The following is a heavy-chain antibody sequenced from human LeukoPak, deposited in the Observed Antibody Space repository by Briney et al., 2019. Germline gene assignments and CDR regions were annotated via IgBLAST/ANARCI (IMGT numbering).Heavy chain of an antibody. D-gene: IGHD3-3*01. Sequence: PGGSLRLSCAASGFTFSSYSRNWVRQAPGKGLEWVSSISSSSSYIYYADSVKGRFTISRDNAKNSLYLQMNSLRAEDTAVYYCARDSLRFLEWLNYYYYGMDVWGQGTTVTVSS. CDR3: ARDSLRFLEWLNYYYYGMDV. CDR2: ISSSSSYI. J-gene: IGHJ6*02. V-gene: IGHV3-21*01. CDR1: GFTFSSYS.